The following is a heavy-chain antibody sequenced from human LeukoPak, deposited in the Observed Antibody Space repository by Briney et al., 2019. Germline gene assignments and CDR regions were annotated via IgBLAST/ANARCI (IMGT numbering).Heavy chain of an antibody. CDR1: GFTFSSHA. J-gene: IGHJ4*02. V-gene: IGHV3-23*01. Sequence: GGSLRLSCAVSGFTFSSHAMSWVRQAPGKGLEWVSGISGSGGGTYYADSVKGRFTVSRDDAKNTLYLQMSRLRVEDTAVYYCATDRGLVPVVGAYFDYWGQGTLVTVSS. CDR3: ATDRGLVPVVGAYFDY. CDR2: ISGSGGGT. D-gene: IGHD2-15*01.